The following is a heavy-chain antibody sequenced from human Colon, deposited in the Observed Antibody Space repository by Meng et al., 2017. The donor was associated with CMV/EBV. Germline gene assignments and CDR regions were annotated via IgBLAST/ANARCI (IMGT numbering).Heavy chain of an antibody. V-gene: IGHV3-30*14. CDR2: VSYHGTNK. CDR1: GFTFDSYA. CDR3: ARTPSEGSSWYHYYYYYGMDV. Sequence: GESLKISCGASGFTFDSYAIHWVRQAPGKGLEWVAVVSYHGTNKNYADSVKGRFTISRDNSKNTLYLQMNSLRAEDTAVYYCARTPSEGSSWYHYYYYYGMDVWGQGTTVTVSS. D-gene: IGHD6-13*01. J-gene: IGHJ6*02.